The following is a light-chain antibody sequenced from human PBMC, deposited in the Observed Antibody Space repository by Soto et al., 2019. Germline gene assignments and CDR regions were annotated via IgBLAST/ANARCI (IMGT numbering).Light chain of an antibody. CDR1: QSVSSSY. J-gene: IGKJ1*01. Sequence: EIVLSQSPATLSLSPGKRAILSCRASQSVSSSYLAWYQQKPGQAPRLLIYDASNRATGIPARFSGGGSGTEFTLTISSRQSEDFAVYYCQQYNNWPQTFGQGTKV. CDR3: QQYNNWPQT. V-gene: IGKV3D-15*01. CDR2: DAS.